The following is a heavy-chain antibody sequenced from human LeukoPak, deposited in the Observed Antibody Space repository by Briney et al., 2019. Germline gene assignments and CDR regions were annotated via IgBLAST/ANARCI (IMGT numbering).Heavy chain of an antibody. CDR3: ARDVNDGPDPLQ. CDR2: IWYDGSNK. Sequence: LSLTCAVSGGSISSSNWWSWVRQPPGKGLGWVAVIWYDGSNKYYADSVKGRFTISRDNSKNTLYLQMNSLRAEDTAVYYCARDVNDGPDPLQWGQGTLVTVSS. V-gene: IGHV3-33*08. CDR1: GGSISSSNW. J-gene: IGHJ4*02. D-gene: IGHD1-1*01.